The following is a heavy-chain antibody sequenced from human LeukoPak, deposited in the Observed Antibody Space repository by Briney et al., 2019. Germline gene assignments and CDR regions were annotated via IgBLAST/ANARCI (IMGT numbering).Heavy chain of an antibody. V-gene: IGHV1-46*01. CDR1: GYTFTSYY. J-gene: IGHJ3*02. Sequence: ASVTVSCTASGYTFTSYYMHWVRQAPGQGLEWMGIINPSGGSTSYAQKFQGRVTMTRDTSISTAYMELSSLRSDDTAVYYCARADAFDIWGQGTMVTVSS. CDR2: INPSGGST. CDR3: ARADAFDI.